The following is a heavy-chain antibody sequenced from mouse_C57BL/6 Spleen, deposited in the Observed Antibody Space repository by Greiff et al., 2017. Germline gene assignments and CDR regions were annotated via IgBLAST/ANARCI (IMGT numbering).Heavy chain of an antibody. CDR3: AILAYYSNYPYAMDY. V-gene: IGHV5-17*01. CDR1: GFTFSDYG. CDR2: ISSGSSTI. D-gene: IGHD2-5*01. J-gene: IGHJ4*01. Sequence: EVKLVESGGGLVKPGGSLKLSCAASGFTFSDYGMHWVRQAPEKGLEWVAYISSGSSTIYYADTVTGRFTISRDNAKNTLFLQMTSLRSEDTAMYYCAILAYYSNYPYAMDYWGQGTSVTVSS.